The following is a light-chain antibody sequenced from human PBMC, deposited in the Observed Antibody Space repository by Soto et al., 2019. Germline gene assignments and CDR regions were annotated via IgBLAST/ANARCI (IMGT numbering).Light chain of an antibody. Sequence: IVMTQSPVTLSVSPGERATLSCSASQSVRSNLAWYQQKPGQAPSLLIYGAFTRATGIPTRFSGTGSGTEFTLTLSSLQSEDFALYYCQQYNDWPLTFGQGTKVEV. CDR3: QQYNDWPLT. J-gene: IGKJ1*01. V-gene: IGKV3-15*01. CDR1: QSVRSN. CDR2: GAF.